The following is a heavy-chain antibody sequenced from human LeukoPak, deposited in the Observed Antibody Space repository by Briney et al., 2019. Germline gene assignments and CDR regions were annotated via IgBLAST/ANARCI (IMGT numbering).Heavy chain of an antibody. CDR3: ARGGYSSSWHTYYYYYMDV. Sequence: ASVKVSCKASGYTFTSYDINWVRQATGQGLEWMGWMNPNSGNTGYAQKFQGRVTMTRNTSISTAYMELSSLRSEDTAVYYCARGGYSSSWHTYYYYYMDVWGKGTTVTISS. J-gene: IGHJ6*03. V-gene: IGHV1-8*01. CDR2: MNPNSGNT. D-gene: IGHD6-13*01. CDR1: GYTFTSYD.